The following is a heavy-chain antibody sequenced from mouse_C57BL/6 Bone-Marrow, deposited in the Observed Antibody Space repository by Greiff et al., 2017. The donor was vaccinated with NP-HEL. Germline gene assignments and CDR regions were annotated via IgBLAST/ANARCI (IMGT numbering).Heavy chain of an antibody. CDR3: ARYYGSRDWYFDV. CDR2: ISYSGST. V-gene: IGHV3-8*01. J-gene: IGHJ1*03. CDR1: GYSITSDY. D-gene: IGHD1-1*01. Sequence: EVQVVESGPGLAKPSQTLSLPCSVTGYSITSDYWNWIRKFPGNKLEYMGYISYSGSTYYNPSLKSRISITRDTSNNQYYLQLNSVTTEDTATNYCARYYGSRDWYFDVWGTGTTVTVSS.